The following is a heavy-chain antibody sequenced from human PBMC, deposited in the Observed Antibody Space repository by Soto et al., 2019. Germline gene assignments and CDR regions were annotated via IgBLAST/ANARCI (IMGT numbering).Heavy chain of an antibody. D-gene: IGHD6-13*01. CDR1: GGSISSGGYY. J-gene: IGHJ5*02. CDR2: IYYSGST. V-gene: IGHV4-31*03. Sequence: PSETLSLTCTVSGGSISSGGYYWSWIRQHPGKGLEWIGYIYYSGSTYYNPSLKSRVTISVDTPKNQFSLKLSSVTAADTAVYYCARAKKGIAAAENWFDPWGQGTLVTVSS. CDR3: ARAKKGIAAAENWFDP.